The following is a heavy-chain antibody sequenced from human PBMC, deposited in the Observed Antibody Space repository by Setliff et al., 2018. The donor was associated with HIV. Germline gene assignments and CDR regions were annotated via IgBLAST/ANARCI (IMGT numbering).Heavy chain of an antibody. CDR1: GGSISSSSYY. D-gene: IGHD3-22*01. CDR2: VNHSGNT. CDR3: ARGTVITYFYDSSGSFDY. Sequence: SETLSLTCTVSGGSISSSSYYWTWIRQPPGKGLEWIGEVNHSGNTNYNPSLKSRVTISADTPKNQFSLKLTSVTAADTAVYYCARGTVITYFYDSSGSFDYWGQGTLVTVSS. J-gene: IGHJ4*02. V-gene: IGHV4-39*07.